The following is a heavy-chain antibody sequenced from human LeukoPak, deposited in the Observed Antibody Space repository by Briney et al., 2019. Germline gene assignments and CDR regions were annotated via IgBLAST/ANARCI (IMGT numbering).Heavy chain of an antibody. Sequence: GGSLRLSCAASGFNVSSNDMSWVRQAPGKGLEWVSVLYSGGTTYYADSVKGRFTILRENSRNTLYPQMESLRAADTAVYYRARDLLYYVDYWGQGTLVTVSS. CDR1: GFNVSSND. CDR3: ARDLLYYVDY. V-gene: IGHV3-53*01. J-gene: IGHJ4*02. CDR2: LYSGGTT. D-gene: IGHD2-15*01.